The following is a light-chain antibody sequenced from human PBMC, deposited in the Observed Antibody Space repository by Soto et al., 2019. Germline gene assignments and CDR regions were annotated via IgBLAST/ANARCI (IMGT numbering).Light chain of an antibody. CDR1: SSNIGSNT. Sequence: QSVLTQPPSASGTPGQRVTISCSGSSSNIGSNTVNWYQQLPGTAPKLLIYHNNQRPSGVPDRFSGSRSGTSVSLAISGLQSEDEADYYCAAWDDSLNVMVFGGGTKLTVL. J-gene: IGLJ2*01. CDR3: AAWDDSLNVMV. V-gene: IGLV1-44*01. CDR2: HNN.